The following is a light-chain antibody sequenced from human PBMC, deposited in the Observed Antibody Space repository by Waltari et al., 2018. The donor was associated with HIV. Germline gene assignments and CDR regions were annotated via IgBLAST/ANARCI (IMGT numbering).Light chain of an antibody. J-gene: IGKJ1*01. CDR3: QQSYTTPRT. CDR1: QNITTY. V-gene: IGKV1-39*01. CDR2: AAS. Sequence: DIQLTQSPSSLSASMGDRVTITCRASQNITTYLNWYQQKSGRAPKLLVYAASSLPSGVPSWFSAGGSGTTFTLTINSLQPQDFATYYCQQSYTTPRTFGQGTKVDI.